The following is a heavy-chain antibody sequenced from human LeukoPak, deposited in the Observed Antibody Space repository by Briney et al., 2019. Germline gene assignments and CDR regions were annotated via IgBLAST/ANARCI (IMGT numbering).Heavy chain of an antibody. V-gene: IGHV3-53*01. CDR3: AGGQMFTSGGFDD. J-gene: IGHJ4*02. D-gene: IGHD6-19*01. Sequence: GGSLRLSCAASGFSVSNKYMSWVRQAPGKGLEWVSVIYTGGDTYYADSVRGRFTVSRDNSKNTVNLQMNSLRAEDTALYYCAGGQMFTSGGFDDWGQGTLVTVSS. CDR2: IYTGGDT. CDR1: GFSVSNKY.